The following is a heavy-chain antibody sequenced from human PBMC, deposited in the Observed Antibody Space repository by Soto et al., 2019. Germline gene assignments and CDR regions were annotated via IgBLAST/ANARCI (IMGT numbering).Heavy chain of an antibody. V-gene: IGHV4-39*01. CDR1: GGSISSSSYY. J-gene: IGHJ4*02. CDR3: ARLGLLWFGESFDY. D-gene: IGHD3-10*01. CDR2: IYYSGST. Sequence: QLQLQESGPGLVKPSETLSLTCTVSGGSISSSSYYWGWIRQPPGKGLEWIGSIYYSGSTYYNPSLKSRVTISVDTSKNQFSLKLSSVTAADTAVYYCARLGLLWFGESFDYWGQGPLVTVSS.